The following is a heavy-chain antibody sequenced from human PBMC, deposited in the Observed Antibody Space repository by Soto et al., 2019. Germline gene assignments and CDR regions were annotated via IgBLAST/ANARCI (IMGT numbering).Heavy chain of an antibody. D-gene: IGHD6-13*01. V-gene: IGHV4-4*02. CDR1: GGSISSSNW. CDR2: IYHSGST. J-gene: IGHJ4*02. Sequence: QVQLQESGPGLVKPSGTLSLTCAVSGGSISSSNWWSWVRQPPGKGLEWIGEIYHSGSTNYNPSLKSRVTISVDKSKNQFSLKLSSVTAADTAVYYCARVVRQQLVTASSSRFDYWGQGTLVTVSS. CDR3: ARVVRQQLVTASSSRFDY.